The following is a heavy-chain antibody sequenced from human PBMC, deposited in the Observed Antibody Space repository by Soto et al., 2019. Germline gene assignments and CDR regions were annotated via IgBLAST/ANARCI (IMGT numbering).Heavy chain of an antibody. CDR2: IYPGDSDT. Sequence: GESLKISCKGSGYSFTSYWIGWVRQMPGKGLEWMGIIYPGDSDTRYSPSFQGQVTISADKSISTAYLQWSSLKASDTAMYYCARPGYSGYDSYYYMDVWGKGTTVTVSS. D-gene: IGHD5-12*01. CDR3: ARPGYSGYDSYYYMDV. V-gene: IGHV5-51*01. J-gene: IGHJ6*03. CDR1: GYSFTSYW.